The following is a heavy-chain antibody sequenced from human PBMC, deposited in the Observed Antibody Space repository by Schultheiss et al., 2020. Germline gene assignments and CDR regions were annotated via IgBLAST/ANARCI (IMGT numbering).Heavy chain of an antibody. J-gene: IGHJ4*02. CDR2: IWYDGSNK. D-gene: IGHD2-2*02. V-gene: IGHV3-33*06. CDR3: AKDSLADCSSTSCYIFH. Sequence: GASLKISCTASGFIFSIYGMHWVRQAPGKGLEWVALIWYDGSNKYYADSVKGRFTISRDNSKNTLYLQMNSLRAEDTAVYSCAKDSLADCSSTSCYIFHWGQGTLVTVSS. CDR1: GFIFSIYG.